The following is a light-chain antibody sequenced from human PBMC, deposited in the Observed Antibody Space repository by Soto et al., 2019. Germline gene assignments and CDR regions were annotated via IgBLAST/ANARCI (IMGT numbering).Light chain of an antibody. CDR3: HQYNNWPYT. CDR1: KSVGSN. V-gene: IGKV3-15*01. J-gene: IGKJ2*01. CDR2: DAS. Sequence: EIVMTQSPATLSASPGERAPLSCRASKSVGSNLAWYQQKPGQAPRLLIYDASTRATGIPASFSGSGSGTEFTLTIRSLQSEDSAFYYCHQYNNWPYTFAQGTKLEI.